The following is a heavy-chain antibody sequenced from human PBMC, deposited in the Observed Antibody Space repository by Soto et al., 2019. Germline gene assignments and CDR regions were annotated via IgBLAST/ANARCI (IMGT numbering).Heavy chain of an antibody. D-gene: IGHD3-10*01. J-gene: IGHJ4*02. CDR2: ISSSGSTI. Sequence: GSLRLSCAASGFTFSDYYMSWIRQAPGKGLELVSYISSSGSTIYYADSVKGRFTISRDNAKNSLYLQMNSLRAEDTAVYYCARVRGAFLNFDYWGQGTLVTVSS. CDR3: ARVRGAFLNFDY. CDR1: GFTFSDYY. V-gene: IGHV3-11*01.